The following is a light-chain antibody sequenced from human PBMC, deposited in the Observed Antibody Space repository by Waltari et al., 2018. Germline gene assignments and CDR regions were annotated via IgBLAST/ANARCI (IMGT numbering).Light chain of an antibody. J-gene: IGKJ1*01. CDR3: QKYDRLPAT. Sequence: EIVLTQSPGTLSLSPGERGTLSCRASPSVSRFLAWYQQKPGQAPRLLIYGASTRATGIPDRFSGSGSGTDFSLTISRLEPEDFAVYYCQKYDRLPATFGQETKVEIK. V-gene: IGKV3-20*01. CDR1: PSVSRF. CDR2: GAS.